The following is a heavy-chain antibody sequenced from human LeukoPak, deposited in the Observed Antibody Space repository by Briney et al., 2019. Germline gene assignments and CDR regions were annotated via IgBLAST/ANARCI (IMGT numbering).Heavy chain of an antibody. Sequence: SVKVSCKASGFTFSNSAVQWVRQTRGQRLEWIGWIVVGSGKTNYAQKFQERVTITRDMSTSTAYMELSSLRSEDTAVYYCAREREGYGDYDYWGQGTLVTVSS. D-gene: IGHD4-17*01. CDR1: GFTFSNSA. V-gene: IGHV1-58*01. CDR3: AREREGYGDYDY. CDR2: IVVGSGKT. J-gene: IGHJ4*02.